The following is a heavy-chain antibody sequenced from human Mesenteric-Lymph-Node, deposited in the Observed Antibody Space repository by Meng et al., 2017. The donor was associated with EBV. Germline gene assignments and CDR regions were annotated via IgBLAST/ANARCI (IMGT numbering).Heavy chain of an antibody. Sequence: QVLLVQFGAEVKKPGASVKVSCKASGYPFTSYDINWVRQATGQGLEWMGWMNPNSGATGSTQKFQGRVTMTRNTSISTAYMELNSLTSEDTAVYYCSRDSIYNGQDSWGQGTLVTVSS. CDR3: SRDSIYNGQDS. V-gene: IGHV1-8*01. D-gene: IGHD5-24*01. CDR1: GYPFTSYD. CDR2: MNPNSGAT. J-gene: IGHJ4*02.